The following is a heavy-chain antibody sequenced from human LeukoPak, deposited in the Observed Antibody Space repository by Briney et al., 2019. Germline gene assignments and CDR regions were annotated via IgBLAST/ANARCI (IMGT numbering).Heavy chain of an antibody. CDR2: IYYSGST. J-gene: IGHJ4*02. CDR1: GGSISSSSYY. V-gene: IGHV4-61*05. CDR3: ARHYSSGWYLFDY. D-gene: IGHD6-19*01. Sequence: SETLSLTCTVSGGSISSSSYYWSWIRQPPGKGLEWIGYIYYSGSTNYNPSLKSRVTISVDTSKNQFSLKLSSVTAADTAVYYCARHYSSGWYLFDYWGQGTLVTVSS.